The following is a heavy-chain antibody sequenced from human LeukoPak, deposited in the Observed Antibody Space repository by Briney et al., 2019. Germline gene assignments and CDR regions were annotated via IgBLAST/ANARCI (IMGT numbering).Heavy chain of an antibody. D-gene: IGHD1-26*01. CDR3: ARDGGSFSYNMDF. Sequence: ASVTVSFTTSGYTFTDFGITWVRQAPGQGSEGVGWINTKTGQINLARKLQGRVTMTTDTSTRTAYMELSSLRSEDTAVYFCARDGGSFSYNMDFWGQGTTVTVSS. J-gene: IGHJ6*02. CDR1: GYTFTDFG. CDR2: INTKTGQI. V-gene: IGHV1-18*01.